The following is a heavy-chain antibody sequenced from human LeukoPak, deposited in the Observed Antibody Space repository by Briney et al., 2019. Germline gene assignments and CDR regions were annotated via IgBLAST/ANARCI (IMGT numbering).Heavy chain of an antibody. D-gene: IGHD4-17*01. CDR3: ARDHGDYTTDANDY. V-gene: IGHV1-2*02. J-gene: IGHJ4*02. Sequence: ASVKVPCKASGHTFTGYYMHWVRQAPGQGLEWMGWINPNSGGTNYAQKFQGRVTMTRDTSISTAYMELSRLRSDDTAVYYCARDHGDYTTDANDYWGQGTLVTVSS. CDR1: GHTFTGYY. CDR2: INPNSGGT.